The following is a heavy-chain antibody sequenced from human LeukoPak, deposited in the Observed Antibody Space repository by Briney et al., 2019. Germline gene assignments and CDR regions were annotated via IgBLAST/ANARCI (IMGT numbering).Heavy chain of an antibody. CDR2: LSASAGRS. Sequence: GGSLRLSCAASGFTFNNSAMSWVRQAAGQGLEWVSSLSASAGRSYYADSVKGRFSISRDNTKNTLHLQMNSLRAEDTAVYYCAKAGYSHRKFDSWGQGTLVTVSS. J-gene: IGHJ4*02. CDR1: GFTFNNSA. V-gene: IGHV3-23*01. CDR3: AKAGYSHRKFDS. D-gene: IGHD5-18*01.